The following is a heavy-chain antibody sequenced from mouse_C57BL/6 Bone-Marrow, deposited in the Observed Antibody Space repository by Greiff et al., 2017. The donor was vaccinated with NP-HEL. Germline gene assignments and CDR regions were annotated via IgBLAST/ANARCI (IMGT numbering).Heavy chain of an antibody. D-gene: IGHD2-13*01. V-gene: IGHV1-64*01. CDR3: ARPKVRGYAMDY. J-gene: IGHJ4*01. CDR2: IHPNSGST. Sequence: QVQLQQPGAELVKPGASVKLSCKASGYTFTSYWMHWVKQRPGQGLEWIGMIHPNSGSTNYNEKFKSKATLTVDKSSSTAYMQLSSLTSEDSAVYYCARPKVRGYAMDYWGQGTSVTVSS. CDR1: GYTFTSYW.